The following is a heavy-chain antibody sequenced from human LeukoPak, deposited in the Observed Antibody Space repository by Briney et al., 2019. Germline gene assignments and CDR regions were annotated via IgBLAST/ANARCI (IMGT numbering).Heavy chain of an antibody. CDR1: GFTFSSYE. CDR3: ARSNFLYYFDY. CDR2: ISSSGSTI. D-gene: IGHD4/OR15-4a*01. V-gene: IGHV3-48*03. Sequence: GGSLRLSCAASGFTFSSYEMNWVRRAPGKGLQWVSYISSSGSTIYYADSVKGRFTISRDNAKNSLYLQMNSLRAEDTAVYYCARSNFLYYFDYWGQGTLVTVSS. J-gene: IGHJ4*02.